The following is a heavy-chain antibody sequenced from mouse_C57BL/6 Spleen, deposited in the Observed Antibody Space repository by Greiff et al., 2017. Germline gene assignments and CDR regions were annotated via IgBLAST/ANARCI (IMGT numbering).Heavy chain of an antibody. V-gene: IGHV1-81*01. J-gene: IGHJ2*01. CDR2: IYPRSGNT. CDR3: AREGRYYYGSSPYYFDY. Sequence: VQLQQSGAELARPGASVKLSCKASGYTFTSYGISWVKQRTGQGLEWIGEIYPRSGNTYYNETFKGKATLTADKSSSTAYMELRSLTSEDSAVYFCAREGRYYYGSSPYYFDYWGQGTTLTVSS. CDR1: GYTFTSYG. D-gene: IGHD1-1*01.